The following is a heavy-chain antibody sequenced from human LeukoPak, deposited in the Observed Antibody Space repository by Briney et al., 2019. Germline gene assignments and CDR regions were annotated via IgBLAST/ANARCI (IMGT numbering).Heavy chain of an antibody. CDR2: IYYSGNA. J-gene: IGHJ4*02. CDR3: ARYSSSWRNFDY. Sequence: SETLSLTCTVSGGSISTSNYYWGWIRQPPGKGLGWIGSIYYSGNAYYNLSPKSRVTISVDMSNNQFSLKLRSVTAADTAVYYCARYSSSWRNFDYWGLGTLVTVSS. CDR1: GGSISTSNYY. V-gene: IGHV4-39*01. D-gene: IGHD6-13*01.